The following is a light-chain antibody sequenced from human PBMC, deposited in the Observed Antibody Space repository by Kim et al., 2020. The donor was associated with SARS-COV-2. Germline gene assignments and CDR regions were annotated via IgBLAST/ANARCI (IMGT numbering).Light chain of an antibody. CDR1: QSLLHSNGYNY. V-gene: IGKV2-28*01. Sequence: DIVMTQSPLSLPVTPGEPASISCRSSQSLLHSNGYNYLDWYLQKPWQSPQLLIYLGSNRASGVPDRFSGSGSGTDFTLKISRVEAEDVEVYYCMQAIQTPYSLGQGAKLE. CDR2: LGS. J-gene: IGKJ2*03. CDR3: MQAIQTPYS.